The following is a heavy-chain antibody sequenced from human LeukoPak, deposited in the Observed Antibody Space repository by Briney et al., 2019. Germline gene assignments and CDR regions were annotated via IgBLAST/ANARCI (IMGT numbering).Heavy chain of an antibody. D-gene: IGHD6-19*01. Sequence: GGSLRLSCAAPGFTFSSYWMSWVHQAPGKGLEWVANIKQDGSEIYYVDSVKGRFTISRDDAKNSVFLQMNSLRAEDTAVYYCARDQWLLDYWGQGTLVTVSS. J-gene: IGHJ4*02. V-gene: IGHV3-7*01. CDR2: IKQDGSEI. CDR3: ARDQWLLDY. CDR1: GFTFSSYW.